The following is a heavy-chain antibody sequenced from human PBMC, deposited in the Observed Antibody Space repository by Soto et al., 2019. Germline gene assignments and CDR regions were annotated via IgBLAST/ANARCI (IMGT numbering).Heavy chain of an antibody. CDR1: GGSFSGYY. CDR3: ARGLGAARGEFDY. CDR2: INHSGST. Sequence: RSETLSLTCAVYGGSFSGYYWSWIRQPPGKGLEWIGEINHSGSTNYNPSLKSRVTISVDTSKNQFSLKLSSVTAADTAVYYCARGLGAARGEFDYWGQGTLVTVSS. D-gene: IGHD6-6*01. J-gene: IGHJ4*02. V-gene: IGHV4-34*01.